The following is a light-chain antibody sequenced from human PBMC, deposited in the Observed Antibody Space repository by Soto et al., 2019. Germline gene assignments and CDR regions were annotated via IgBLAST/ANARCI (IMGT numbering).Light chain of an antibody. V-gene: IGKV3-20*01. Sequence: EIVLTQSPGTLSVSPGERATVSCRASQTVSSGFLAWYQQKVGQAPRLLIYGASTRATGIPDRFSGSGSGTDFTLTIDRMATADFAVYYCPQYGSSHRAFGQGTKVDIK. CDR1: QTVSSGF. J-gene: IGKJ1*01. CDR3: PQYGSSHRA. CDR2: GAS.